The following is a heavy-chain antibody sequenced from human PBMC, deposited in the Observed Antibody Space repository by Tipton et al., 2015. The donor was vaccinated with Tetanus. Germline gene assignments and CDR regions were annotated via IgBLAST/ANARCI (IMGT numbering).Heavy chain of an antibody. D-gene: IGHD3-10*01. CDR2: IFYTGST. Sequence: GLVKPSETLFLSCTVSGGSTSSSSYYWGWIRQSPGKGLEWIGSIFYTGSTYYNPSLKRRTTISVDTSKNQFSLRLSSVTAADTALYYCARHLSYYGSGTHYAYYEMDVWGQGTTVIVSS. CDR3: ARHLSYYGSGTHYAYYEMDV. CDR1: GGSTSSSSYY. J-gene: IGHJ6*02. V-gene: IGHV4-39*01.